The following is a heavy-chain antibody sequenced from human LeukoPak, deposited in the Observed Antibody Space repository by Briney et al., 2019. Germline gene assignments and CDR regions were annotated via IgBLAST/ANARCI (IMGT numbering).Heavy chain of an antibody. CDR2: XXYSGST. Sequence: SETLSLTCTVSGGSISSYYWSWIRQPPGKGLXXXXXXXYSGSTNYNPSLKSRVTIAVDTSKNQFSLKLSSVTAADTAVYYCARYGPYSRAARNSFDYWGQGTLVTVSS. CDR3: ARYGPYSRAARNSFDY. CDR1: GGSISSYY. V-gene: IGHV4-59*01. D-gene: IGHD6-13*01. J-gene: IGHJ4*02.